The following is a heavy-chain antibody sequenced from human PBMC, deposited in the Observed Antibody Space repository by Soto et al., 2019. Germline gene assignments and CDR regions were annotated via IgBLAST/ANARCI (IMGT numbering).Heavy chain of an antibody. CDR2: IYYSGST. D-gene: IGHD3-16*02. CDR3: ARGHRVSGMDV. J-gene: IGHJ6*02. Sequence: SETLSLTCTVSGGSISSYYWSWIRQPPGKGLEWIGYIYYSGSTNYNPSLKSRVTISVDTSKNQFSLELSSVTAADTAVYYCARGHRVSGMDVWGQGTTVTVSS. CDR1: GGSISSYY. V-gene: IGHV4-59*01.